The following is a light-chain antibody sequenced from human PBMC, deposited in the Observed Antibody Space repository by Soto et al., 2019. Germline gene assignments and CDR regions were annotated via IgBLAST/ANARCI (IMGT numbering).Light chain of an antibody. CDR1: SSNIGNNY. J-gene: IGLJ2*01. Sequence: QSVLTQPPSVSAAPGQTVTISCSGRSSNIGNNYVSWYQQFPGTAPTLLINDNDKRPSGSPDRFSGAKSGTSATLGTTARQTGDEDDYYCGTWDSSLSAVVFGGGTKLTVL. CDR2: DND. V-gene: IGLV1-51*01. CDR3: GTWDSSLSAVV.